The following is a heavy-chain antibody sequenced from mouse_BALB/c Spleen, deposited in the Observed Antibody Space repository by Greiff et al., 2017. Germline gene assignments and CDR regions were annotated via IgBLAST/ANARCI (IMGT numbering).Heavy chain of an antibody. CDR2: IWAGGST. CDR1: GFSLTSYG. V-gene: IGHV2-9*02. CDR3: ARDPLDGYPMDY. D-gene: IGHD2-3*01. J-gene: IGHJ4*01. Sequence: VQGVESGPGLVAPSQSLSITCTVSGFSLTSYGVHWVRQPPGKGLEWLGVIWAGGSTNYNSALMSRLSISKDNSKSQVFLKMNSLQTDDTAMYYCARDPLDGYPMDYWGQGTSVTVPS.